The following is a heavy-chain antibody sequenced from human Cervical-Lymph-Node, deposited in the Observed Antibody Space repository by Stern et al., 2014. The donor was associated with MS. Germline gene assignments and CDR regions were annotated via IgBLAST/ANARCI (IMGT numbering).Heavy chain of an antibody. J-gene: IGHJ4*02. CDR2: VVVGTGKA. D-gene: IGHD3-16*01. CDR1: GFTFTSST. Sequence: QMQLVQSGPEMKKPGTSVNVSCKASGFTFTSSTVQWVRQARGQRLEWIGRVVVGTGKANYAQKFQGRVTISRDLSTDTAYMELSSLRSDDTAIYYCAAVSTWGPWGQGTPVTVSS. CDR3: AAVSTWGP. V-gene: IGHV1-58*03.